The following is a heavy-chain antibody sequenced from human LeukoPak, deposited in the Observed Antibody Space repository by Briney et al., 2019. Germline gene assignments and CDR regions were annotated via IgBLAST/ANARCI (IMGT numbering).Heavy chain of an antibody. V-gene: IGHV1-2*02. CDR3: ARGRYCSGGSCYKDH. CDR2: INPNSGGT. CDR1: GYTFTGYY. J-gene: IGHJ4*02. Sequence: ASVKVSCKASGYTFTGYYMHWVRQAPGQGLEWMGWINPNSGGTNYAQKFQGRVTMTRDTSISTAYMELSRLRSDDTAVYYCARGRYCSGGSCYKDHWGQGTLVTVSS. D-gene: IGHD2-15*01.